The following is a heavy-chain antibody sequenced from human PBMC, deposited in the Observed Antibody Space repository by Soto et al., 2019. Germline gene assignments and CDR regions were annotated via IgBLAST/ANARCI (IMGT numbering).Heavy chain of an antibody. V-gene: IGHV3-30*18. J-gene: IGHJ6*02. CDR1: GFTFSSYG. CDR2: ISYDGSHK. CDR3: AKVYRGRTYYYYGMDV. D-gene: IGHD3-10*01. Sequence: GGSLRLSCAASGFTFSSYGMHWVRQAPGRGLEWVALISYDGSHKYYADSVKGRFTISRDNSKNTLYLQMNSLRAEDTAVYYCAKVYRGRTYYYYGMDVWGQGTTVTVSS.